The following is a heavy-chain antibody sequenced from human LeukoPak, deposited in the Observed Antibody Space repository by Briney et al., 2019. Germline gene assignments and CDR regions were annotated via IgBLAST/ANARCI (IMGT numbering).Heavy chain of an antibody. CDR3: ARWAGVPAARDYYYYMDV. J-gene: IGHJ6*03. V-gene: IGHV1-18*01. D-gene: IGHD2-2*01. CDR1: GYTFTSYG. CDR2: ISAHNGNT. Sequence: ASVKVSCKASGYTFTSYGISWVRQAPGQGLEWMGWISAHNGNTNYAQKLQGRVTMTTDTSTSTAYVELRSLRSDDTAVYYCARWAGVPAARDYYYYMDVWGKGTTVTVSS.